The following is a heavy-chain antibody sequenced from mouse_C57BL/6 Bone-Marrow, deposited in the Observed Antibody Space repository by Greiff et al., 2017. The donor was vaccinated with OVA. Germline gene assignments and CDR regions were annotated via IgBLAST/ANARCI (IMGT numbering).Heavy chain of an antibody. D-gene: IGHD2-4*01. CDR1: GYTFTSYW. J-gene: IGHJ4*01. V-gene: IGHV1-53*01. Sequence: QVQLQQSGAELVRPGASVKLSCKASGYTFTSYWMHWVKQRPGQGLEWIGNINPSNGGTNYNEKFKSKATLTVDKSSSTAYMQLSSLTSEDSAVYYCAREGLRRGAMDYWGQGTSVTVSS. CDR2: INPSNGGT. CDR3: AREGLRRGAMDY.